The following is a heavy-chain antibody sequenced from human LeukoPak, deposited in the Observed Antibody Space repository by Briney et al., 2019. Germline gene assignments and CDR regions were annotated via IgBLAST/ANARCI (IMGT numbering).Heavy chain of an antibody. CDR3: ARDPSGHGYFDY. D-gene: IGHD6-25*01. J-gene: IGHJ4*02. CDR2: IYSTGRT. CDR1: GGSLHTYF. Sequence: SETLSLTCSVSGGSLHTYFWNWLRQPAGKGLEWLGRIYSTGRTTYNPSLKSRITMSVNMSKNQFSLKVTSVTAADTAVFFCARDPSGHGYFDYWGQGMLVTVSS. V-gene: IGHV4-4*07.